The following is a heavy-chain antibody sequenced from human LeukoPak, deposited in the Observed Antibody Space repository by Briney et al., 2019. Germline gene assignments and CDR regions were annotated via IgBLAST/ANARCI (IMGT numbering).Heavy chain of an antibody. CDR1: GGSFSGYY. Sequence: SETLSLTCAVYGGSFSGYYWRWIRQPPGKGLEWIGEINHSGSTNYNPSLKSRVTISVDTSKNQFSLKLSSVTAADTAVYYCAREGVATMRPFDYWGQGTLVTVSS. D-gene: IGHD5-12*01. CDR3: AREGVATMRPFDY. J-gene: IGHJ4*02. V-gene: IGHV4-34*01. CDR2: INHSGST.